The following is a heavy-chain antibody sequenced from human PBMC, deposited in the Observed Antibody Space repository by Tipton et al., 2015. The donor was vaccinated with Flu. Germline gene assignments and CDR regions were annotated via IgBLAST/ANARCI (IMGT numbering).Heavy chain of an antibody. J-gene: IGHJ4*02. CDR3: AKVGSGSYLPGPFDY. D-gene: IGHD1-26*01. Sequence: SLRLSCAASGFTFSSYAMSWVRQAPGKGLEWVSAISGSGGSTYYADSVKGRFTISRDNSKNTLYLQMNSLRAEDTAVYYCAKVGSGSYLPGPFDYWGQGTLVTVSS. V-gene: IGHV3-23*01. CDR2: ISGSGGST. CDR1: GFTFSSYA.